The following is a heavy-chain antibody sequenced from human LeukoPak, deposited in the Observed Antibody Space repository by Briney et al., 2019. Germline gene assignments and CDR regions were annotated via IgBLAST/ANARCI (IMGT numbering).Heavy chain of an antibody. CDR2: INHSGST. J-gene: IGHJ5*02. Sequence: PSETLSLTCAVYGGSFSGYYWSWIRQPPGKGLEWIGEINHSGSTNYNPSLKSRVTISVDTSKNQFSLKLSSVTAADTAVYYCARLQPRWAIAAAGTRWFDPWGQGTLVTVSS. CDR3: ARLQPRWAIAAAGTRWFDP. V-gene: IGHV4-34*01. CDR1: GGSFSGYY. D-gene: IGHD6-13*01.